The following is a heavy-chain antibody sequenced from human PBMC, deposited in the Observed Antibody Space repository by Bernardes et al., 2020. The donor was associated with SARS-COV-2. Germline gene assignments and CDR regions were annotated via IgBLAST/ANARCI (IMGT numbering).Heavy chain of an antibody. Sequence: GESLRLSCAASGFTLSNYCLHWVRQVPGKGLVWVSRISYDGATTTYADSVKGRFTISRDKAKNTMSLQMNSLRVEDTAVYYCGKRAVSGNNWYFDLWGRCTLVTVSS. J-gene: IGHJ2*01. D-gene: IGHD6-19*01. CDR2: ISYDGATT. CDR1: GFTLSNYC. CDR3: GKRAVSGNNWYFDL. V-gene: IGHV3-74*01.